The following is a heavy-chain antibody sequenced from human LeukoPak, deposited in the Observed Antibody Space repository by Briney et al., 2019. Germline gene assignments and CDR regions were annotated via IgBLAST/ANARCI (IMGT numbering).Heavy chain of an antibody. CDR3: AKDDGIYGMDV. CDR1: GFTFSSYG. Sequence: GGSLRLSCAASGFTFSSYGMHWVRQAPGKGLEWVAVISYDGSNKYYADSVKGRFTISRDNSKNTLYLQMNSLRAEDTAVYYCAKDDGIYGMDVWGQGTTVTVSS. V-gene: IGHV3-30*18. CDR2: ISYDGSNK. J-gene: IGHJ6*02.